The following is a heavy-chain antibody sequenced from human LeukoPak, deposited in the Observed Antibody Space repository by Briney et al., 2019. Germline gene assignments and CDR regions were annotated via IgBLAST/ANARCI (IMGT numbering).Heavy chain of an antibody. CDR1: GFTFSSYW. Sequence: GGSLRLSCAASGFTFSSYWMHWVRQAPGKGLVWVSRINSDGSSTSYADSVKGRLTISRDNAKNTLYLQMNSLRAEDTAVYYCVSALSNLGAFDIWGQGTMVTVSS. V-gene: IGHV3-74*01. CDR2: INSDGSST. D-gene: IGHD2-8*01. CDR3: VSALSNLGAFDI. J-gene: IGHJ3*02.